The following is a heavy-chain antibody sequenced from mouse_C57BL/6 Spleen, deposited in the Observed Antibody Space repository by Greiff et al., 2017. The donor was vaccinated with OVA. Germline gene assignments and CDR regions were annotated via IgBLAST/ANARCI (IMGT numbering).Heavy chain of an antibody. CDR2: IDPSDSYP. Sequence: VQLQQPGAELVKPGASVKLSCKASGYTFTSYWMQWVKQRPGQGLEWIGEIDPSDSYPNYNQKFKGKATLTVDTSSSTAYMQLSSLTSEDSAVYYCATHRLPLFDYWGQGTTLTVSS. J-gene: IGHJ2*01. CDR1: GYTFTSYW. V-gene: IGHV1-50*01. CDR3: ATHRLPLFDY. D-gene: IGHD3-2*02.